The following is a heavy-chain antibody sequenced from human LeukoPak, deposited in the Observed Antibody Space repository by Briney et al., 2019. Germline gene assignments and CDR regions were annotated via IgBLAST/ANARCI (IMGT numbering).Heavy chain of an antibody. CDR2: INPRGTST. Sequence: GASVKVSFTAAAYSFTSHYMHWVRQAPGQGLERMGLINPRGTSTIYAEKFQGRIIMTRDMSTTTDYIELSSLKSDDTAVYYCARDNSMHERGWWFDPWGQGTLVTVSS. V-gene: IGHV1-46*01. CDR1: AYSFTSHY. CDR3: ARDNSMHERGWWFDP. D-gene: IGHD4-23*01. J-gene: IGHJ5*02.